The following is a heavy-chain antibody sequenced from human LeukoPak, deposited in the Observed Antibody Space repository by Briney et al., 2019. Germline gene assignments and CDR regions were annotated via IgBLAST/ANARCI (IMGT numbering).Heavy chain of an antibody. J-gene: IGHJ6*04. D-gene: IGHD6-25*01. V-gene: IGHV4-61*01. CDR1: GGSVNSGSYY. Sequence: PSETLSLTCTVSGGSVNSGSYYWSWIRQPPGKGLEWIGYIYYSGSTNYNPSLKSRVTISVDTSKNQFSLKLTSVTAADTAVYYCARDHGQRLLWGYYYGMDVWGKGTTVTVSS. CDR2: IYYSGST. CDR3: ARDHGQRLLWGYYYGMDV.